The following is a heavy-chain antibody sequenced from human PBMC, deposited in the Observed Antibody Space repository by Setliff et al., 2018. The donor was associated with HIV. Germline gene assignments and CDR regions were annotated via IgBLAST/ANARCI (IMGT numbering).Heavy chain of an antibody. D-gene: IGHD3-10*01. Sequence: ASVKVSCKASGYTFTSYYVHWVRQAPGQGLEWMGILNPSGDSTAYAQKFQGRVTMTRDTSTSTVYMELSRLRSYDTAVYYCARGGYHGFGSYGDYWGQGTLVTVSS. CDR3: ARGGYHGFGSYGDY. CDR2: LNPSGDST. J-gene: IGHJ4*02. V-gene: IGHV1-46*01. CDR1: GYTFTSYY.